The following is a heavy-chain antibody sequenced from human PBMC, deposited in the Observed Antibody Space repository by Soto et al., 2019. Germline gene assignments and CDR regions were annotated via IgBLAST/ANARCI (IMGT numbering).Heavy chain of an antibody. CDR1: GGSISSYC. CDR2: IYYSGST. D-gene: IGHD6-13*01. J-gene: IGHJ4*02. V-gene: IGHV4-59*01. Sequence: SETLSLTCTVSGGSISSYCWSWVRQPPVNGLEWIGYIYYSGSTNYNPSLKSRVTISVDTSKNQFSLKLSSVTAADTAVYYCARARSSWEGFDYWGQGTLVTVSS. CDR3: ARARSSWEGFDY.